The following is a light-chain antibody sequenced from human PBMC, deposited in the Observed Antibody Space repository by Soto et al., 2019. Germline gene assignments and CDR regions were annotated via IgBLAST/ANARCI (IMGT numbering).Light chain of an antibody. Sequence: DIVLTQSPGTLSLSPVERATVSCRASQSVSSNYLAWYQQKPGQAPRLLIYGASSRATGIPDRFSGSGSGTDFTLTISSLQPEDFATYYCQQSYSTPWTFGQGTKVDIK. CDR3: QQSYSTPWT. V-gene: IGKV3-20*01. J-gene: IGKJ1*01. CDR2: GAS. CDR1: QSVSSNY.